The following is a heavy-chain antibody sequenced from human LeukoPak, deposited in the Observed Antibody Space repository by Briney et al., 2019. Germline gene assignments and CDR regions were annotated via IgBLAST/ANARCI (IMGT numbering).Heavy chain of an antibody. J-gene: IGHJ4*02. V-gene: IGHV4-34*01. CDR1: GGSFSGYY. CDR2: INHSGST. Sequence: SETLSLTCAVYGGSFSGYYWSWIRQPPGKGLEWIGEINHSGSTNYNPSLKSRVTISVDTSKNQFSLKLSSVTAADTAVYYCARVRRRQWLGDFDYWGRGTLVTVSS. CDR3: ARVRRRQWLGDFDY. D-gene: IGHD6-19*01.